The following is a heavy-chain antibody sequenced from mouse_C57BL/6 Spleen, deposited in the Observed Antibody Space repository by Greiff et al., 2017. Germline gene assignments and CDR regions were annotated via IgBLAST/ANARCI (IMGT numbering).Heavy chain of an antibody. D-gene: IGHD1-1*01. CDR1: GFSLTSYG. V-gene: IGHV2-2*01. J-gene: IGHJ2*01. Sequence: QVQLQQSGPGLVQPSQSLSITCTVSGFSLTSYGVHWVRQSPGKGLEWLGVIWSGGSTDYNAAFISRLSISKDNSKSQVFFKMNSLQADDTAIYYWARSRGNYGSIYLDLGYWGQGTTLTVSS. CDR3: ARSRGNYGSIYLDLGY. CDR2: IWSGGST.